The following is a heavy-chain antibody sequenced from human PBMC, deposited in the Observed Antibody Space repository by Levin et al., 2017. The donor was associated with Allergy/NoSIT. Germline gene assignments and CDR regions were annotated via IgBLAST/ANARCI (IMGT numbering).Heavy chain of an antibody. D-gene: IGHD2-8*02. Sequence: SETLSLTCTFSGGSISTSTFYWAWIRQPPGKGLEWIGSVFYNGSTWYNPSLKSRVTISVDTSKNQFSLKLHSMTAADTAVYFCARHCTGNACYYYYCYGLEVWGPGTTVTVSS. CDR1: GGSISTSTFY. CDR3: ARHCTGNACYYYYCYGLEV. CDR2: VFYNGST. J-gene: IGHJ6*02. V-gene: IGHV4-39*01.